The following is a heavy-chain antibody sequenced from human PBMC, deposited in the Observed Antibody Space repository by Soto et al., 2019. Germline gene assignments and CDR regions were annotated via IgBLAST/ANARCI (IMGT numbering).Heavy chain of an antibody. J-gene: IGHJ4*02. Sequence: SETLSLTCAVYGGSFSGYYWSWIRQPPGKGLEWIGEINHSGSTNYNPSLKSRVTISVDTSKNQFSLKLSSVTAADTAVYYCARGHHYYGSGSYYRARWGKFDYWGQGTLVTVSS. CDR3: ARGHHYYGSGSYYRARWGKFDY. V-gene: IGHV4-34*01. D-gene: IGHD3-10*01. CDR1: GGSFSGYY. CDR2: INHSGST.